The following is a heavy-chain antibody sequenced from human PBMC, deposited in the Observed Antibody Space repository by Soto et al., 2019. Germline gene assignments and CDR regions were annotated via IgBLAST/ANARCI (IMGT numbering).Heavy chain of an antibody. CDR2: IFYSGST. V-gene: IGHV4-39*01. D-gene: IGHD6-19*01. CDR3: ARRYGWLYFDY. CDR1: GDSISSSNYF. J-gene: IGHJ4*02. Sequence: SETLSLTCTVSGDSISSSNYFWGWIRQPPGKGLEWIGTIFYSGSTYYNPSLKSRVTISVDTSKNQFSLRLTSVTAADTALYYCARRYGWLYFDYWGQGSLVTV.